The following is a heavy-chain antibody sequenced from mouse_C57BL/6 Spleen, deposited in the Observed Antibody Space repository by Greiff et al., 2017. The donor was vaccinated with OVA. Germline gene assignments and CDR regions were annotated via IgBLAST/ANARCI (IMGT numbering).Heavy chain of an antibody. CDR1: GFTFSNYW. Sequence: EVKVEESGGGLVQPGGSMKLSCVASGFTFSNYWMNWVRQSPEKGLEWVAQIRLKSDNYATHYAESVKGRFTISRDDSKSSVYLQMNNLRAEDTGIYYCTGENYYGSSYDYWGQGTTLTVSS. V-gene: IGHV6-3*01. CDR3: TGENYYGSSYDY. J-gene: IGHJ2*01. D-gene: IGHD1-1*01. CDR2: IRLKSDNYAT.